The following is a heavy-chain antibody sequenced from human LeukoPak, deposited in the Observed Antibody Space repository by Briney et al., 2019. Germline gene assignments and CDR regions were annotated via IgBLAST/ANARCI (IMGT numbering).Heavy chain of an antibody. D-gene: IGHD3-22*01. V-gene: IGHV1-18*01. CDR2: ISAYNGNT. Sequence: GASVKVSCKASGYTFTSYGISWVRQAPGQGLEWMGWISAYNGNTNYAQKLQGRVTMTTDTSTSTAYMELRSLRSDDTAVYYCARTGDSSGYSVSCYYGMDVWGQGTTVTVSS. J-gene: IGHJ6*02. CDR3: ARTGDSSGYSVSCYYGMDV. CDR1: GYTFTSYG.